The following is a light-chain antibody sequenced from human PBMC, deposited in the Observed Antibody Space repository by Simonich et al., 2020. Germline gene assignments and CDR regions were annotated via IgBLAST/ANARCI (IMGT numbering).Light chain of an antibody. J-gene: IGKJ4*01. CDR2: WAS. Sequence: DIVMTQSPDSLAVSLGERATINRKSSQSVLYSSNNKNYLAWYQQKTGQPPKLLIYWASTRESGVPDRFSGSGSGTDFTLTISSLQAEDVAVYYCQQYYSTPPTFGGGTKVEIK. V-gene: IGKV4-1*01. CDR3: QQYYSTPPT. CDR1: QSVLYSSNNKNY.